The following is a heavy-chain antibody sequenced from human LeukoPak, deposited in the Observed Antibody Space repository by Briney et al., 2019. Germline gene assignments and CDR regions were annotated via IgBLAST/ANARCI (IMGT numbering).Heavy chain of an antibody. CDR3: ARVPKKYYYDSSGYSDY. J-gene: IGHJ4*02. D-gene: IGHD3-22*01. Sequence: SETLSLTCAIYGGSFSGYYWSWIRQPPGKGLEWIGEINHSGSTNYNPSLKSRVTISVDTSKNQFSLKLSSVTAADTAVYYCARVPKKYYYDSSGYSDYWGQGTLVTVSS. CDR2: INHSGST. V-gene: IGHV4-34*01. CDR1: GGSFSGYY.